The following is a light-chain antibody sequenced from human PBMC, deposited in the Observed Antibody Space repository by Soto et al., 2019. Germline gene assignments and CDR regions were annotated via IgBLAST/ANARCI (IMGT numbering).Light chain of an antibody. CDR3: QHFNSYPWT. CDR2: GAT. Sequence: IVMTQSPAPLSASPGERVTLSCRSSQSISFNLAWYQQKPGQAPRLLIYGATTRATGIPARFSSSGSGTECTLTISSLQPDDVATYYCQHFNSYPWTLGQGTKVDIK. CDR1: QSISFN. J-gene: IGKJ1*01. V-gene: IGKV3-15*01.